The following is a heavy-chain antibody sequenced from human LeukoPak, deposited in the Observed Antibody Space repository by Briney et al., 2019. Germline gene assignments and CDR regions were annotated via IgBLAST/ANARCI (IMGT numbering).Heavy chain of an antibody. J-gene: IGHJ6*02. Sequence: PGGSLRLSCAASRFTFSGHGMPWVRQAPGKGLEWVALISYDGSTKYYADSVKGRITISRDNSKNTLYLHMNSLRGEDTAIYYCAKDRAYHDFWSDYGYYHYGMDVWGQGTTVTVSS. CDR2: ISYDGSTK. D-gene: IGHD3-3*01. V-gene: IGHV3-30*18. CDR3: AKDRAYHDFWSDYGYYHYGMDV. CDR1: RFTFSGHG.